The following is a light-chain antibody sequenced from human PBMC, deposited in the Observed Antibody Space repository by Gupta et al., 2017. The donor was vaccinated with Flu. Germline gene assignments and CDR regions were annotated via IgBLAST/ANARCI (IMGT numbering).Light chain of an antibody. CDR2: YAS. CDR3: QQSSELPWT. CDR1: QNIGGA. Sequence: EIVLTQSPDFQSVTPKEKVTITCRASQNIGGALHWYQQKPEQSPKLLIKYASQSCSGVPSRFSGSGSGTDFTLTINSLETEDAATYYCQQSSELPWTCGEGTKVEIK. V-gene: IGKV6-21*01. J-gene: IGKJ1*01.